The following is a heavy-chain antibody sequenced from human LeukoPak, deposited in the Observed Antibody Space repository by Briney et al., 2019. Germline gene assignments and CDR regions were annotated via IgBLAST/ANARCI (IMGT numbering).Heavy chain of an antibody. D-gene: IGHD5-24*01. V-gene: IGHV4-31*03. CDR2: MYFSGRT. CDR1: GDSISSGDYY. CDR3: ARAPFNYGYKKVLNHYGVDV. J-gene: IGHJ6*02. Sequence: SETLSLTCSVSGDSISSGDYYWSWLRQLPGKGLEWIGYMYFSGRTDFNPSLESRVRISVDTSQNQFSLNLTSVTAADTAVYFCARAPFNYGYKKVLNHYGVDVWGQGTAVTVSS.